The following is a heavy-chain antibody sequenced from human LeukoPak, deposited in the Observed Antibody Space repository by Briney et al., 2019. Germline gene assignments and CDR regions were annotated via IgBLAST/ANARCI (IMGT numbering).Heavy chain of an antibody. V-gene: IGHV3-23*01. D-gene: IGHD3-10*01. J-gene: IGHJ6*02. CDR2: ISGSGGST. CDR3: AKTMVRGVISRYYYGMDV. Sequence: PGGSLRLSCAASGFTFSSYAMSWVRQAPGKGLEWLSAISGSGGSTYYADSVKGRFTISRDNSKNTLYLQMKSLRAEDTAVYYCAKTMVRGVISRYYYGMDVWGQGTTVTVSS. CDR1: GFTFSSYA.